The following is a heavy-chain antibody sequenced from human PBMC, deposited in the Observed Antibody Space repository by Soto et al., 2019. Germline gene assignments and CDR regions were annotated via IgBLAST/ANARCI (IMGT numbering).Heavy chain of an antibody. V-gene: IGHV1-2*04. Sequence: QVPLVQSGAEVKKPGASVKVSCKASGYTFTGYYMHWVRQAPGQGLEWMGWINPNSGGTNYAQKFQGWVTMTRDTSISTAYMELSRLRSDDTAVYYCARSKYCSGGSCPSPAFDIWGQGTMVTVSS. CDR3: ARSKYCSGGSCPSPAFDI. J-gene: IGHJ3*02. D-gene: IGHD2-15*01. CDR1: GYTFTGYY. CDR2: INPNSGGT.